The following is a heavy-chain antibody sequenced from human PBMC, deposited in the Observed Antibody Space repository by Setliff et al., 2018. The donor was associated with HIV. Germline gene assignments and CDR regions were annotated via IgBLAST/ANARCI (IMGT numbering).Heavy chain of an antibody. D-gene: IGHD6-19*01. CDR3: ARDTGRWLHPTPLGY. J-gene: IGHJ4*02. Sequence: ASVKVSCKTSGDSFSSLGFTWVRQAPGQGLELMGKIIPIFDTGNTAQKFQGRVTITADESTSTIYLELSSLRSEDTAIYYCARDTGRWLHPTPLGYWGQGTQVTVSS. V-gene: IGHV1-69*13. CDR1: GDSFSSLG. CDR2: IIPIFDTG.